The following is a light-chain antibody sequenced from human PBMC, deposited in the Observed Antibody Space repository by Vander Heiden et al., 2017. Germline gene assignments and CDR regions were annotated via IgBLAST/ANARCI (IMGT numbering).Light chain of an antibody. CDR3: QQDNSYPFT. CDR2: KAS. V-gene: IGKV1-5*03. CDR1: QSISSW. Sequence: TQSPSTLSASVGDRVTITCRASQSISSWLAWYQQKPGKAPKLLIYKASSLESGVPSRFSGSGSGTEFTLTISSLQPDDFATYYCQQDNSYPFTFGPGTKVDIK. J-gene: IGKJ3*01.